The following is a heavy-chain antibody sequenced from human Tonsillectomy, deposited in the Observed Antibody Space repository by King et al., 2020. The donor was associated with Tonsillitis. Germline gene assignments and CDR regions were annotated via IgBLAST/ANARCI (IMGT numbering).Heavy chain of an antibody. CDR2: ICYDGSNK. V-gene: IGHV3-33*01. CDR1: GFTFSNYG. Sequence: VQLVESGGGVVQPGRSLRLSCAASGFTFSNYGMHWVRQAPGKGLEWGAVICYDGSNKYYADSVKGRFTISRDNSKNTLYLQMNSLRAEDTAVYYCARDLINSIYCGGDCWLSGVLDYWGQGTLVTVSS. D-gene: IGHD2-21*01. J-gene: IGHJ4*02. CDR3: ARDLINSIYCGGDCWLSGVLDY.